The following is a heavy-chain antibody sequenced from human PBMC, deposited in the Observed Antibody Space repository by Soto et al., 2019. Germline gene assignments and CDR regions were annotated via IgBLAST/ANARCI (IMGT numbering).Heavy chain of an antibody. J-gene: IGHJ4*02. V-gene: IGHV4-39*01. CDR3: VSQRTSVLTQAYFDY. CDR2: VYYRGRS. D-gene: IGHD2-8*01. CDR1: GGSVSNSNYY. Sequence: TSETLSLTCTVSGGSVSNSNYYWGWIRQSPGKGLEWIGSVYYRGRSYSKSSVKSRVTISVDTSKNQFSLNLNSVTASDTAVYFCVSQRTSVLTQAYFDYWGPGALVTVSS.